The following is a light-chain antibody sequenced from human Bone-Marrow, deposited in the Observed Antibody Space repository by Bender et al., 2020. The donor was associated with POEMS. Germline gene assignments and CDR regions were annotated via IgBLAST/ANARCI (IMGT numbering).Light chain of an antibody. J-gene: IGLJ3*02. V-gene: IGLV1-44*01. CDR2: SSH. Sequence: QSVLTQPPSASGTPGQRVTISCSGGSSNIGAHAVNWYQHLPGTAPNLLIYSSHRRPSEVPDRFSGSRSGTSASLAIRGLQSEDEADYYCAVWDDSLNGWVDGGETKLTVL. CDR3: AVWDDSLNGWV. CDR1: SSNIGAHA.